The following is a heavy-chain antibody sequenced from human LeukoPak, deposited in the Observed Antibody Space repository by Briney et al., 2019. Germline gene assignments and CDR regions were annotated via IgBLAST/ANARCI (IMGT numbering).Heavy chain of an antibody. J-gene: IGHJ4*02. D-gene: IGHD3-9*01. CDR1: GFTFSSYG. Sequence: QAGGSLRLSCAASGFTFSSYGMHWVRQAPGKGLEWVAFIRYDGSNKYYADSVKGRFTISRDNSKNTLYLQMNSLRAEDTAVYYCARVGDYDILTGSPFDYWGQGTLVTVSS. V-gene: IGHV3-30*02. CDR2: IRYDGSNK. CDR3: ARVGDYDILTGSPFDY.